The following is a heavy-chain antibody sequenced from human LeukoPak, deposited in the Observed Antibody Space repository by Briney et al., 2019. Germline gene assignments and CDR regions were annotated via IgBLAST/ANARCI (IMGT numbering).Heavy chain of an antibody. CDR1: GFSFSIQD. CDR2: ISNSDNIT. CDR3: ARAGYSSSWYVY. V-gene: IGHV3-23*01. Sequence: GGSLRLSFAASGFSFSIQDMAWVRQAPGKGVEWVSTISNSDNITYYAHSVKGRLTFSIDNARNSLYLQMNSLRAEDTAVYYCARAGYSSSWYVYWGQGTLVTVSS. D-gene: IGHD6-13*01. J-gene: IGHJ4*02.